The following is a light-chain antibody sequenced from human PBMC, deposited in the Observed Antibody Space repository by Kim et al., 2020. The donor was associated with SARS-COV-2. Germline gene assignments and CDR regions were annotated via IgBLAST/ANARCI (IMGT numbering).Light chain of an antibody. CDR3: QQRRDWPLT. CDR2: DAS. V-gene: IGKV3-11*01. J-gene: IGKJ4*01. CDR1: PSISNW. Sequence: LPPGERATLSCRASPSISNWFAWYQQKPGQAPRLLICDASNRATVIPARCSGSGSGTDFTLTISSLEPEDFAVYYCQQRRDWPLTFGGGTKVDIK.